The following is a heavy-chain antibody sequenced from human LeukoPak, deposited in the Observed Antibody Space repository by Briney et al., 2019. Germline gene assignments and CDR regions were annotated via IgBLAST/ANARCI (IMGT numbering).Heavy chain of an antibody. Sequence: SQTLSLTCTVSGDSISSHYWSWIRQPPGKGLEWIGDIYYSGSTNYNPSLKSRVTISVDTSKNQFSLRLSSVTAADTAVYYSARLASGSYGPLTPFDCWGQGTLVTVSS. V-gene: IGHV4-59*08. CDR1: GDSISSHY. D-gene: IGHD1-26*01. CDR3: ARLASGSYGPLTPFDC. J-gene: IGHJ4*02. CDR2: IYYSGST.